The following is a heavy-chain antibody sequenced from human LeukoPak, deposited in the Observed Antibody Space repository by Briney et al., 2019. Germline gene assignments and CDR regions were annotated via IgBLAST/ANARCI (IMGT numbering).Heavy chain of an antibody. J-gene: IGHJ6*02. CDR2: SSYSEST. CDR3: ARDRTAEATRYYYYYGMDV. D-gene: IGHD2-2*01. Sequence: PLETLSLTCTVSGDSVINSYWSWIRQPPGKGLEWIGYSSYSESTNYNPSLKSRVTISVGTSKNHFSLKVSSVTAADTAVYYCARDRTAEATRYYYYYGMDVWGQGTTVTVSS. V-gene: IGHV4-59*02. CDR1: GDSVINSY.